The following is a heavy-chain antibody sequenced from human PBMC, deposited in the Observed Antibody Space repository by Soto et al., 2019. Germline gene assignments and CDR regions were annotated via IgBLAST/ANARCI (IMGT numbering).Heavy chain of an antibody. V-gene: IGHV3-11*01. CDR1: GFTFSDYY. D-gene: IGHD3-22*01. CDR2: ISSSGSTI. Sequence: PVGSLRLSCAASGFTFSDYYMSWIRQAPGKGLEWVSYISSSGSTIYYADSVKGRFTISRDNAKNSLYLQMNSLRAEDTAVYYCARDEGYDSLLFQHWGQGTLVTVSS. CDR3: ARDEGYDSLLFQH. J-gene: IGHJ1*01.